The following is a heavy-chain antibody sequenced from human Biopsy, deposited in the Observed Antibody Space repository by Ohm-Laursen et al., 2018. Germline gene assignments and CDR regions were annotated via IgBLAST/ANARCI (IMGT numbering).Heavy chain of an antibody. CDR2: MIPSSGKT. V-gene: IGHV1-8*01. CDR1: GYSFSTYD. D-gene: IGHD6-6*01. J-gene: IGHJ5*02. Sequence: SVKVSCKASGYSFSTYDANWVRQARGQGLEWMGWMIPSSGKTGYAQRFQGRVTLTMNTSISTAYMELSGLRSEDTAVYFCARGYSRRVSIFEASIYWFDTWGQGTLVTVSS. CDR3: ARGYSRRVSIFEASIYWFDT.